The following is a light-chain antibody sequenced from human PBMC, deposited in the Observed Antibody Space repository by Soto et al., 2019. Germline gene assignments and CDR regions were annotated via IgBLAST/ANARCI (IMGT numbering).Light chain of an antibody. CDR2: DVS. CDR3: CSYAGSSYV. V-gene: IGLV2-11*01. J-gene: IGLJ1*01. CDR1: SSDVGGYNY. Sequence: QSALTQPRSVSGSPGQSVTISCTGTSSDVGGYNYVSWYQQHPGKAPKLMIYDVSKRPSGVPDRFSGSKSGNTASLTISGLQAEDEAYYYCCSYAGSSYVFGTGTSSPS.